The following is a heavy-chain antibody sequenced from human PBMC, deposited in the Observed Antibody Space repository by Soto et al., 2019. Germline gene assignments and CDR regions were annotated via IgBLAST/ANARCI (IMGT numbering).Heavy chain of an antibody. J-gene: IGHJ6*04. Sequence: GESLKIACKGSGYSFTSYWIGWVRQMPGKGLEWMGIIYPGDSDTRYSPSFQGQVTISAVKSISTAYLQWSSLKASDTAMYYCARTSAAGKYHYGMDVWGKGTTVTVSS. D-gene: IGHD6-13*01. V-gene: IGHV5-51*01. CDR3: ARTSAAGKYHYGMDV. CDR2: IYPGDSDT. CDR1: GYSFTSYW.